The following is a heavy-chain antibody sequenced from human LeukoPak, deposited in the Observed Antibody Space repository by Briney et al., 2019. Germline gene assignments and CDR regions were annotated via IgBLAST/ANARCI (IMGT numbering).Heavy chain of an antibody. Sequence: SVTVSCMASGFTFTSSAMQWVRQARGQRLEWIGWIVVGSGNTNYAQKFQERVTITRDMSTSTAYMELRSLRSDDTAVYYCARDRPSGGGEAFDIWGQGTMVTVSS. CDR2: IVVGSGNT. J-gene: IGHJ3*02. CDR1: GFTFTSSA. CDR3: ARDRPSGGGEAFDI. D-gene: IGHD2-15*01. V-gene: IGHV1-58*02.